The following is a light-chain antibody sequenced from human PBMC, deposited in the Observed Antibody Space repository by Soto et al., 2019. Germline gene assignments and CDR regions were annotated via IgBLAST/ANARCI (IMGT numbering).Light chain of an antibody. CDR2: GAS. CDR1: QSVSSSY. Sequence: EIVLTQSPGTLSLSPGERATLSCRASQSVSSSYLAWYQQKPGQAPRLLIYGASRRATGIPDRFSDSGSGTDFTLTISRLEPEDFAVYYCQQYGSSPPITFGGGTKVEIK. CDR3: QQYGSSPPIT. V-gene: IGKV3-20*01. J-gene: IGKJ4*01.